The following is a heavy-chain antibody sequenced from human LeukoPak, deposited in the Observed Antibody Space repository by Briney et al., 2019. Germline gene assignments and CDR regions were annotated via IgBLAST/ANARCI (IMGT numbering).Heavy chain of an antibody. CDR2: IYPGDSDT. Sequence: GESLKISCKGSGYSFTSYWIGWVRQMPGKGLEWMGIIYPGDSDTRYSPSFQGQVTISADKSISTAYLQWSSLKASDTAMYYCARPRRQGGYSYGAIDYWGQGTLVTVSS. CDR1: GYSFTSYW. V-gene: IGHV5-51*01. CDR3: ARPRRQGGYSYGAIDY. D-gene: IGHD5-18*01. J-gene: IGHJ4*02.